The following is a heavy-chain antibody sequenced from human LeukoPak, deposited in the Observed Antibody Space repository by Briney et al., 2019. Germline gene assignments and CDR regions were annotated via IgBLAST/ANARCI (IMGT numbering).Heavy chain of an antibody. Sequence: PGGSLRLSCAASGFTFSSYGMSWVRQAPGKGLEWVSLIDSGGSASYADSVKGRFTISRDNSKNTLYLEVNNLRADDTAMYYCAGSYSSDWYFFGYWGQGTLVTVSS. CDR2: IDSGGSA. J-gene: IGHJ4*02. D-gene: IGHD6-19*01. V-gene: IGHV3-66*01. CDR1: GFTFSSYG. CDR3: AGSYSSDWYFFGY.